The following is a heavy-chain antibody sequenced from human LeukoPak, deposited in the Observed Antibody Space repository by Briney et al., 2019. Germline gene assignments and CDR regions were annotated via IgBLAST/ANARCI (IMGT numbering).Heavy chain of an antibody. CDR2: IYYSGST. CDR1: GVSISSYD. V-gene: IGHV4-59*08. D-gene: IGHD6-13*01. Sequence: PSETLSLTCTVSGVSISSYDLSWIRQPPGKGLEWIGYIYYSGSTNYNPSLKSRVTISVDPSKNQFSLKLSSVTAADTAVHYCATLLSSSWSFDYWGQGTLVTVS. CDR3: ATLLSSSWSFDY. J-gene: IGHJ4*02.